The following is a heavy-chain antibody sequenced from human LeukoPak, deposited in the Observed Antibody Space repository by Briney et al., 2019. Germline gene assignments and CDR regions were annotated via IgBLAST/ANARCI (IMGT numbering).Heavy chain of an antibody. Sequence: ASVKVSRKASGYTFTTYGISWVRQAPGQGLEWMGWISGYNGNTNYAQKLQGRVTMTADTSTSSVYMELRSLRSDDTAVYYCARDIVVVTANDYYYGMDVWGQGTTVTVSS. D-gene: IGHD2-21*02. CDR2: ISGYNGNT. V-gene: IGHV1-18*01. CDR3: ARDIVVVTANDYYYGMDV. J-gene: IGHJ6*02. CDR1: GYTFTTYG.